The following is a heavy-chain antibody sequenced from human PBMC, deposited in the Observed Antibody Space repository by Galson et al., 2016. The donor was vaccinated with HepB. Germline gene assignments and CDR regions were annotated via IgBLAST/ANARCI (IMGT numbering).Heavy chain of an antibody. CDR2: ISSRSSTQ. Sequence: SLRLSCAASGFALSSYSMNWVRQAPGKGLEWVSYISSRSSTQYDADSVNGRFTISRDNVQNSLYLHMNSVRAEDTAVYYCARDCDYICYTEASGFDFWGQGTLVTVSS. J-gene: IGHJ4*02. D-gene: IGHD2-8*01. CDR1: GFALSSYS. CDR3: ARDCDYICYTEASGFDF. V-gene: IGHV3-48*01.